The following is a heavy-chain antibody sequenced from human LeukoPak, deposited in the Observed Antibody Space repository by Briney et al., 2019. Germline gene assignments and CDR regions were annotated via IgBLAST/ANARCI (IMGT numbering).Heavy chain of an antibody. V-gene: IGHV4-59*12. Sequence: SETLSLTCTVSGGSISSYYWSWIRQPPGKGLEWIGYIYYSGSTNYNPSLKSRVTISVDTSKNQFSLKLSSVTAADTAVYYCALRHPRVYYFDYWGQGTLVTVSS. CDR1: GGSISSYY. CDR2: IYYSGST. J-gene: IGHJ4*02. D-gene: IGHD2-8*01. CDR3: ALRHPRVYYFDY.